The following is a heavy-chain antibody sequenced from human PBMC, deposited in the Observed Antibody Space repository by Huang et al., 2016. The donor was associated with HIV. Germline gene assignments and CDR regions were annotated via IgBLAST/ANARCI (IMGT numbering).Heavy chain of an antibody. V-gene: IGHV1-18*01. D-gene: IGHD1-1*01. J-gene: IGHJ5*01. CDR3: ARDHWYPLQNWFDL. CDR1: GYIFTKYG. CDR2: ISAYNGNT. Sequence: QVELVQSGAEVKRPGASVRVSCKAAGYIFTKYGINWVRQAPGQGLEGMGWISAYNGNTNYAEKFQGRVTLTRDTSATTAYMELRDVTSADTAVYYCARDHWYPLQNWFDLWGQGTLVTVSS.